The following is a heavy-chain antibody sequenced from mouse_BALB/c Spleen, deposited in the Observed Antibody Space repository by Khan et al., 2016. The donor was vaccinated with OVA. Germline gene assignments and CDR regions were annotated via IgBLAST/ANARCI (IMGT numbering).Heavy chain of an antibody. J-gene: IGHJ2*01. CDR1: GFSFSSYS. V-gene: IGHV5-9-3*01. D-gene: IGHD1-1*01. CDR2: ISSGGTYT. CDR3: PRHRSYYGNNHYFSY. Sequence: EVQLVESGGGLVRPGGSLKLSCAASGFSFSSYSMSWVRQTPEKRLEWVATISSGGTYTYYPDSVKGRFTISSDNAKNTLYLQMSSLKSEDTTKYYCPRHRSYYGNNHYFSYWSRSTTL.